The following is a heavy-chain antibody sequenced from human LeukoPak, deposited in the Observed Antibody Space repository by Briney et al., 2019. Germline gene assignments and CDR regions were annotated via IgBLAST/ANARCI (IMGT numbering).Heavy chain of an antibody. CDR2: ISYDGSNK. D-gene: IGHD2-2*01. CDR3: ARGVVQYQLPGAFDI. Sequence: GGSLRLSCAASGFTFSSYAMHWVRQAPGKGLEWVAVISYDGSNKYYADSVKGRFTISRDNSKNTLYLQMNSLRAEDTAVYHCARGVVQYQLPGAFDIWGQGTMVTVSS. CDR1: GFTFSSYA. V-gene: IGHV3-30*14. J-gene: IGHJ3*02.